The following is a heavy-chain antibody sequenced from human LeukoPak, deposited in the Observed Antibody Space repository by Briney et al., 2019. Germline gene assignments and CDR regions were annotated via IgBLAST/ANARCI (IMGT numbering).Heavy chain of an antibody. V-gene: IGHV5-51*01. CDR3: ARVEGVNPHLIALDI. CDR2: IYPGDSDT. CDR1: GYSFTSYW. D-gene: IGHD3-10*01. J-gene: IGHJ3*02. Sequence: GESLKISCKASGYSFTSYWIGWVRQMPGKGLEWMGIIYPGDSDTRYSPSFQGQVTISADKSISTAYLQWSSLKASDTAMYYCARVEGVNPHLIALDIWGQGTMVTVSS.